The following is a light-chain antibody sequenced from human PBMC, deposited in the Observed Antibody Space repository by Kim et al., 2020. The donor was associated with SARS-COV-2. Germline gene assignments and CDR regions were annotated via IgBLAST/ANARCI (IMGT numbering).Light chain of an antibody. CDR3: QSYDSGNRGV. Sequence: KTVTISCTRSGGYIASNDVQWYQPRPGSSPTAVIYEDYQRPSGVPDRFSGSIDSSSNSASLTISGLKTEDEADYYCQSYDSGNRGVFGGGTQLTVL. J-gene: IGLJ3*02. CDR2: EDY. V-gene: IGLV6-57*01. CDR1: GGYIASND.